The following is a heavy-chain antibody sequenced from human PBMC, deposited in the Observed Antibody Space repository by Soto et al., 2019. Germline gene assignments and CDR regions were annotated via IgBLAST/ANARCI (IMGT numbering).Heavy chain of an antibody. D-gene: IGHD3-16*01. J-gene: IGHJ5*02. V-gene: IGHV1-18*04. CDR2: ISAYNGDT. CDR1: GYTFTSYG. CDR3: ARGLLGGASGGWFDP. Sequence: ASVKVSCKASGYTFTSYGISWVRQAPGQGLEWMGWISAYNGDTNYAQKLQGRVTMTTDTSTSTAYMELRSLRSDDTAVYYCARGLLGGASGGWFDPWGQGTLVTVSS.